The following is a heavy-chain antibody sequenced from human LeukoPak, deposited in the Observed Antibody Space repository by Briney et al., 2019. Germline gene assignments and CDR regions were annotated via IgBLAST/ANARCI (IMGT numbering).Heavy chain of an antibody. CDR2: IHHRGGT. Sequence: SETLSLSCAVSGFSFSNENWWSWVRQPPGKGLEWIGEIHHRGGTNYNPSLRSRVTISIDTSKNQFSLKLTSLTAADTAVYYCATPNDAFNIWGQGTMVTVSS. CDR3: ATPNDAFNI. CDR1: GFSFSNENW. V-gene: IGHV4-4*02. J-gene: IGHJ3*02.